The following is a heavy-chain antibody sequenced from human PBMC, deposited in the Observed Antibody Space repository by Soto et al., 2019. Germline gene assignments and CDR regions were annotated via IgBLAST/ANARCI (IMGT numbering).Heavy chain of an antibody. CDR3: ARLDYGDTAFDT. CDR1: GGSINSASYH. V-gene: IGHV4-31*03. Sequence: KPSETLSLTCSVSGGSINSASYHWSWLRQHPGKGLEFIGYIFYTGSTYYNPSLETRVTISVDTSKNHVSLSLNAVTAADTAVYYCARLDYGDTAFDTWGRGPLVTVSS. J-gene: IGHJ4*02. CDR2: IFYTGST. D-gene: IGHD4-17*01.